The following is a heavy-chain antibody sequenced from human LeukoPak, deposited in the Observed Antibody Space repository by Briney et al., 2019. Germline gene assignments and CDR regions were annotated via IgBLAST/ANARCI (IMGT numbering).Heavy chain of an antibody. D-gene: IGHD1-26*01. Sequence: GGSLRLSCAASGFTFRNYAMSWVRQAPGKGLEWVSAISFSGSDTYYADSVKGRFTISRDNSKNTLYLQMNSLRADDTAVYYCAKGGSIGNYFVAFDYWGQGTLVTVSS. J-gene: IGHJ4*02. CDR1: GFTFRNYA. V-gene: IGHV3-23*01. CDR2: ISFSGSDT. CDR3: AKGGSIGNYFVAFDY.